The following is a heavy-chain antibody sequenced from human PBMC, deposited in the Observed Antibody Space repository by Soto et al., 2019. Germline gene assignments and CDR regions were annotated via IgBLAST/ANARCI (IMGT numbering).Heavy chain of an antibody. Sequence: QVQLVQSGAEVKKPGSSVKVSCKASGYTFSSYAISWVRQAPGQGPEWVGGIFPIFGRANYAQKFQGRVTITADESTSTGYMERRSLRSEDTAVFFCARQLERGLYYFDLWGQGTLITVSS. V-gene: IGHV1-69*01. CDR1: GYTFSSYA. CDR3: ARQLERGLYYFDL. D-gene: IGHD1-1*01. CDR2: IFPIFGRA. J-gene: IGHJ4*02.